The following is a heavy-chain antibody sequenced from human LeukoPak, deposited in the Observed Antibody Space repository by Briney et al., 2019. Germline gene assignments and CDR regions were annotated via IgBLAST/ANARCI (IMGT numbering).Heavy chain of an antibody. CDR2: ITSSSSYI. D-gene: IGHD6-19*01. CDR1: EFTFSSYS. CDR3: ARDPSSGWYLKGWFDP. Sequence: PGGSLRLSCVASEFTFSSYSMYWVRQAPGKGLEWVSSITSSSSYIYYADSVKGRFTISRDNAKNSLYLQMNSLRAEDTAVYYCARDPSSGWYLKGWFDPWGQGTLVTVSS. V-gene: IGHV3-21*01. J-gene: IGHJ5*02.